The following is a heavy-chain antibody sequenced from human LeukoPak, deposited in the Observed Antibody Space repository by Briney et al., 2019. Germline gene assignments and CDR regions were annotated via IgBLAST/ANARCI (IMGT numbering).Heavy chain of an antibody. J-gene: IGHJ4*02. V-gene: IGHV4-34*01. D-gene: IGHD4-23*01. CDR2: INHSGST. Sequence: SETLSLTCAVYGGSFSGYYWSWIRQPRGKGLEWIGEINHSGSTNYNPSLKSRVTISVDTSKNQFSLKLSSVTAADTAVYYCAVHDYGGNFFDYWGQGTLVTVSS. CDR3: AVHDYGGNFFDY. CDR1: GGSFSGYY.